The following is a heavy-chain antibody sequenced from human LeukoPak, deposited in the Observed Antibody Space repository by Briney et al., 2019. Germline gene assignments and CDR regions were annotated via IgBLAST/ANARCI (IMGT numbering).Heavy chain of an antibody. CDR2: IRNDGSII. J-gene: IGHJ4*02. D-gene: IGHD3-16*01. CDR3: AKDTPLCYFDY. Sequence: GGSLRLSCEASGFPFSSYGMHWIRQAPGKGLEWVAFIRNDGSIIYNADSVKGRFTISRDNSKNTLYLQMNSLRADDTAVYYCAKDTPLCYFDYWGQGTLVTVSS. V-gene: IGHV3-30*02. CDR1: GFPFSSYG.